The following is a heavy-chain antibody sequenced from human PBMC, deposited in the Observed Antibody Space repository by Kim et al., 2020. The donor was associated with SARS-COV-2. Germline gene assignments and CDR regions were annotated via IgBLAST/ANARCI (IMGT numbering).Heavy chain of an antibody. D-gene: IGHD1-20*01. Sequence: GGSLRLSCAASGFTFSSYAMSWVRQAPGKGLEWVSGISGSGGGTYHAASKNGRTISSGNTSNNTLLLLNNIRTGETTADYYATNLESRGINGFLYY. V-gene: IGHV3-23*01. J-gene: IGHJ6*01. CDR1: GFTFSSYA. CDR2: ISGSGGGT. CDR3: TNLESRGINGFLYY.